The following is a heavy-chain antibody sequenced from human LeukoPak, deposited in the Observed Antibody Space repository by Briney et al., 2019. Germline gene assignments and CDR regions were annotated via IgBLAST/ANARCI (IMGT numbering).Heavy chain of an antibody. J-gene: IGHJ6*03. CDR1: GFTFSSYS. CDR3: ARDLAAVVPAAIDYYYYMDV. Sequence: PGGSLRLSCAASGFTFSSYSMNWVRQAPGKGLEWVSYISSSSSTIYYADSVKGRFTISRDNAKNSLYLQMNSLRAEDTAVYYCARDLAAVVPAAIDYYYYMDVWSKGTTVTVSS. V-gene: IGHV3-48*01. CDR2: ISSSSSTI. D-gene: IGHD2-2*01.